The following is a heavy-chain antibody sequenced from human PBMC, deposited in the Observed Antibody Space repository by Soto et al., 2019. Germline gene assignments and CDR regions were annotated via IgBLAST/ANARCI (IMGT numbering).Heavy chain of an antibody. CDR1: GYSFTNYW. Sequence: GESLKISCQGSGYSFTNYWIGWVRQMPGKGLEWMAIIYPGDSDTRYSPSFQGQVTISADKSISTAYLQWSSLKASDTAMYYCGYCSGGGMNGFDIWGQGTMVTVSS. J-gene: IGHJ3*02. V-gene: IGHV5-51*01. CDR3: GYCSGGGMNGFDI. D-gene: IGHD2-15*01. CDR2: IYPGDSDT.